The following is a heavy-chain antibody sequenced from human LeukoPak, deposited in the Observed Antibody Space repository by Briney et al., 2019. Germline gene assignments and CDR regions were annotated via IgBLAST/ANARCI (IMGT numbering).Heavy chain of an antibody. V-gene: IGHV3-66*01. CDR3: ATGERMVRGDGADY. D-gene: IGHD3-10*01. J-gene: IGHJ4*02. CDR1: GFTVRNNY. Sequence: PGGSLRLSCAASGFTVRNNYMSWVRQAPGKGLEWVSVIYSGGSTYYADSVKGRFTISRDNSKNTLYLQMNSLRAEDTAVYFCATGERMVRGDGADYWGQGTLVTVSS. CDR2: IYSGGST.